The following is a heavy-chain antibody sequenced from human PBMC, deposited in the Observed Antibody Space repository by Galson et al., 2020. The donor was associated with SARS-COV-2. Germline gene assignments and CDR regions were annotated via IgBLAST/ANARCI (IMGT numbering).Heavy chain of an antibody. CDR1: GFTFRNHG. Sequence: GGSLRLSCAVSGFTFRNHGNHWVRQAPGKGLEWVAVISDDESLKYYAESVKGRFTISRDKSKNTLYLQMNSFSAEDTALCYCANAGMDVWGQGTTVTVSS. J-gene: IGHJ6*02. CDR3: ANAGMDV. V-gene: IGHV3-30*18. CDR2: ISDDESLK.